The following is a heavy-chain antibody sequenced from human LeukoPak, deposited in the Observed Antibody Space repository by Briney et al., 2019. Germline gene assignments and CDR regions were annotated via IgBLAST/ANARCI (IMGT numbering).Heavy chain of an antibody. Sequence: ASVKVSCKASGGTFSSYAISWVRQAPGQGLEWMGGIIPIFGTANYAQKFQGRVTITADESTSTAYMELSSLRSEDTAVYYCAREVDRGAAFFDIWGQGTMVTVSS. D-gene: IGHD1-26*01. J-gene: IGHJ3*02. CDR3: AREVDRGAAFFDI. CDR2: IIPIFGTA. V-gene: IGHV1-69*13. CDR1: GGTFSSYA.